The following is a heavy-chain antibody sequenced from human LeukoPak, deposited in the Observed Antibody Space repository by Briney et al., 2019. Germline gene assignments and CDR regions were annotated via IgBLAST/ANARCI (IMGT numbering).Heavy chain of an antibody. Sequence: ASVKVSCKASGYTFTGYYMHWVRQAPGQGLEWMGWINPNSGGTNYAQKFQGRVTMTRDTSISTAYVELSRLRSDDTAVYYCASANYDFWSGYFAHAGYYFDYWGQGTLVTVSS. CDR1: GYTFTGYY. V-gene: IGHV1-2*02. D-gene: IGHD3-3*01. CDR2: INPNSGGT. CDR3: ASANYDFWSGYFAHAGYYFDY. J-gene: IGHJ4*02.